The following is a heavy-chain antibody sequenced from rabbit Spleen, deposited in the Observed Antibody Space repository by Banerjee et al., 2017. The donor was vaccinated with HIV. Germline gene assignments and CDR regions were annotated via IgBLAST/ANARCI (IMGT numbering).Heavy chain of an antibody. CDR2: IDTGSRDFT. D-gene: IGHD1-1*01. V-gene: IGHV1S45*01. CDR1: GFDFSRSDW. J-gene: IGHJ6*01. Sequence: QEQLEESGGDLVKPGAYLTLTCKASGFDFSRSDWICWVRQAPGKGLEWIACIDTGSRDFTYYASWAKGRFTISKTSSTTVTLQMTSLTAADTATYFCARDTSSSFSSYGMDLWGPGTLVPVS. CDR3: ARDTSSSFSSYGMDL.